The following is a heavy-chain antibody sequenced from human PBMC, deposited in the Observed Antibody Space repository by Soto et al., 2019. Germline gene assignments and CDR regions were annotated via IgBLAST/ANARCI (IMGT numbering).Heavy chain of an antibody. V-gene: IGHV4-59*01. CDR3: ARDVGFGDLGTFDY. D-gene: IGHD3-10*01. CDR2: IYYSGST. Sequence: QVQLQESGPGLVKPSETLSLTCTVSGGSISSYYWSWIRQPPGKGLEWIGYIYYSGSTNYNPSLKSRVTISVDTSKNQFSLKLSSVTAADTAVYYCARDVGFGDLGTFDYWGQGTLVTVSS. J-gene: IGHJ4*02. CDR1: GGSISSYY.